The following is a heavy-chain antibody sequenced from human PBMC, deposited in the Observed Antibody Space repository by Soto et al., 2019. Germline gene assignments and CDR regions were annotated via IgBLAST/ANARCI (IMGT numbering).Heavy chain of an antibody. CDR1: GDSFTCYW. CDR3: ARLWSQGGYNWFEP. V-gene: IGHV5-51*01. J-gene: IGHJ5*02. D-gene: IGHD2-8*02. CDR2: IYPGDSDT. Sequence: PGAALKISCKGSGDSFTCYWLGPVRQMPEKGLEWMGIIYPGDSDTRYSPSFQGQVTISADRSISTAYLQWSSLKASDTAMYYCARLWSQGGYNWFEPWGQVTLVTVSS.